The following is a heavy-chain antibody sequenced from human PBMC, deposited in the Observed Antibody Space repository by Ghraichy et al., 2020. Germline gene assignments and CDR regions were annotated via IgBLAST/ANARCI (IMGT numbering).Heavy chain of an antibody. J-gene: IGHJ3*02. V-gene: IGHV3-73*01. Sequence: GALNISCAASGATFSGSAMHWVRQASGKGLEWVGRIRSKGDNYATAYAASVKGRFTISRDDSKNTAYLQMNSLETEDTAVYYCTRLSYYDSSGYNYSAFDIWGQGTRVTVSS. CDR1: GATFSGSA. CDR3: TRLSYYDSSGYNYSAFDI. D-gene: IGHD3-22*01. CDR2: IRSKGDNYAT.